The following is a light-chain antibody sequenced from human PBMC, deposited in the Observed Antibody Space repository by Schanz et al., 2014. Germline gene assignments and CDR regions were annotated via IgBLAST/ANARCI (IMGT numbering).Light chain of an antibody. CDR2: DVS. CDR1: SIDVGGYNY. V-gene: IGLV2-14*01. Sequence: QSALTQPPSASGSPGQSVTISCTGTSIDVGGYNYVSWYQQHPGKAPKLLIYDVSNRPSGVSNRFSGSKSGNTASLTISGLQAEDEADYYCSSYTSSNTGVFGGGTKLTVL. J-gene: IGLJ3*02. CDR3: SSYTSSNTGV.